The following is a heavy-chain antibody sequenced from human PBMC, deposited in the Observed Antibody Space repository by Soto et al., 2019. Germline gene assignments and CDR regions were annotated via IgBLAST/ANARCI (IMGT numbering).Heavy chain of an antibody. Sequence: ETLSLTCTVSGGSISSNYWTWIRQPPGKGLEWIGYVHNSGSTNYNPSLKSRVTISEDTSKSQFSLKVNSMTAADTAVYYCARYRREAVAGYTLDNWGQGILVTVSS. D-gene: IGHD6-13*01. J-gene: IGHJ4*02. CDR1: GGSISSNY. CDR3: ARYRREAVAGYTLDN. CDR2: VHNSGST. V-gene: IGHV4-59*01.